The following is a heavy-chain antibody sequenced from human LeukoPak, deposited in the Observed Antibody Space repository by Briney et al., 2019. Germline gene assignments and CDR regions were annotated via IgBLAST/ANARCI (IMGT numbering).Heavy chain of an antibody. Sequence: SGPTLVKPTQTLTLTCTFSGFTLSTSGVGVGWIRQPPVKALEWLALIYWDDDKRYSPSLKSRLTITKDTSKNQVVLTMTNMDPVDTATYYCARSYYYGSGSSLGYMDVWGKGTTVTVSS. J-gene: IGHJ6*03. CDR3: ARSYYYGSGSSLGYMDV. V-gene: IGHV2-5*02. D-gene: IGHD3-10*01. CDR2: IYWDDDK. CDR1: GFTLSTSGVG.